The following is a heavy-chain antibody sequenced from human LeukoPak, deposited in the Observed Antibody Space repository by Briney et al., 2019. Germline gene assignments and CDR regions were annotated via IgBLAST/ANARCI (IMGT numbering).Heavy chain of an antibody. J-gene: IGHJ4*02. CDR2: IWYDGSNK. D-gene: IGHD2-21*01. V-gene: IGHV3-33*06. CDR3: AKDSWPGSKVRFDY. CDR1: GFTFSSYG. Sequence: GGSLRLSCAASGFTFSSYGMHWVRQAPGKGLEWVAVIWYDGSNKYYADSVKGRFTISRDNSKNTLYLQMNSLRAEDTAVYYCAKDSWPGSKVRFDYWGQGTLVTVSS.